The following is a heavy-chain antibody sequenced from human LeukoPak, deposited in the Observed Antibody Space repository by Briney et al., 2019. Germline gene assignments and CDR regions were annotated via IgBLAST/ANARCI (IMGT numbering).Heavy chain of an antibody. CDR2: INHSGST. CDR1: GGSFSGYY. D-gene: IGHD3-3*01. Sequence: TSETLSLTCAVYGGSFSGYYWSWIRQPPGKGLEWIGEINHSGSTNYNPSLKSRVTISVDTSKNQFSLKLSSVTAADTAVYYCARMGLFWGQGTLVTVSS. J-gene: IGHJ4*02. V-gene: IGHV4-34*01. CDR3: ARMGLF.